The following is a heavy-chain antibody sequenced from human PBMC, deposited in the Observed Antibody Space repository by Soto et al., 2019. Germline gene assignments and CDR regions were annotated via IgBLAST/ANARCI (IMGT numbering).Heavy chain of an antibody. CDR2: ISYDGKNK. D-gene: IGHD5-18*01. V-gene: IGHV3-30*03. Sequence: QGQLVESGGGVVQPGRSLRLSCAASGFTFTSYGLHWVRQAPGKGLEWVALISYDGKNKYYADSVKGRFTISRDNSKNTLYLQMNSLRAEDTAVYYCARERKQIWPTTYHFDYWGQGTLVTVSS. CDR1: GFTFTSYG. J-gene: IGHJ4*02. CDR3: ARERKQIWPTTYHFDY.